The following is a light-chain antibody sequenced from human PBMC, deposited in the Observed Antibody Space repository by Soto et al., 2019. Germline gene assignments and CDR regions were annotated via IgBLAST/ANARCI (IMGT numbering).Light chain of an antibody. V-gene: IGLV1-36*01. Sequence: QSVLTQPPSVSEAPRQRVTISCSGSSSNIGNNAVNWYQQLPGKAPKLLIYNGDLLPSGVSDRFSGSKSGTSASLAISGLQSEDDADYYCASWDDSRNAVLFGGGTKLTVL. CDR1: SSNIGNNA. CDR3: ASWDDSRNAVL. CDR2: NGD. J-gene: IGLJ2*01.